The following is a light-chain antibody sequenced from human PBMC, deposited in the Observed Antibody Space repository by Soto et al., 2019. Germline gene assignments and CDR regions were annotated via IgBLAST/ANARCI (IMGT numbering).Light chain of an antibody. V-gene: IGKV3-20*01. Sequence: EVVLTQSPATLSVSPGDRATLSCRASQNIKTILAWYQQKPGQAPRLLIYDASNRATGIPARFSGSGSGTDFTLTISRLEPEDFAVYYCQQYGSSGTFGQGTKVDIK. CDR3: QQYGSSGT. J-gene: IGKJ1*01. CDR1: QNIKTI. CDR2: DAS.